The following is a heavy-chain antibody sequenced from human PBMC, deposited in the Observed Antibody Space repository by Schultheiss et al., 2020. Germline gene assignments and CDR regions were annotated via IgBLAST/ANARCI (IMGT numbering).Heavy chain of an antibody. CDR1: GFTFSSYS. V-gene: IGHV3-21*01. D-gene: IGHD6-19*01. Sequence: GGSLRLSCAASGFTFSSYSMNWVRQAPGKGLEWVSSISSSSSYIYYADSVKGRFTISRDNSKNTLYLQMNSLRAEDTAVYYCASGSGWYFDYWGQGTLVTVSS. CDR3: ASGSGWYFDY. CDR2: ISSSSSYI. J-gene: IGHJ4*02.